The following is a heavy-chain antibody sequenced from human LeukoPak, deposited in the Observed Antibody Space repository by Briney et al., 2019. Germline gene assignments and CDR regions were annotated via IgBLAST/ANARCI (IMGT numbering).Heavy chain of an antibody. CDR1: LDSTISNF. CDR3: AREILGGFNPGAY. V-gene: IGHV4-4*02. J-gene: IGHJ4*02. D-gene: IGHD1-14*01. CDR2: IHRSGSP. Sequence: SETLSLTCTVSLDSTISNFWSWVRQPPGKGLEWIGEIHRSGSPNYNPFLQSRVTISIDRSRNQIALELSSVTAADTAVYYCAREILGGFNPGAYWGQGTLVTVSS.